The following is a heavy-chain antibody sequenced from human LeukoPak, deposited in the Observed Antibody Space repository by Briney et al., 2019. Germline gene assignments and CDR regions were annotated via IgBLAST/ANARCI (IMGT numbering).Heavy chain of an antibody. J-gene: IGHJ4*02. V-gene: IGHV3-23*01. CDR1: GFTFSSYA. CDR3: ARTYDFWSGSQYYFDS. Sequence: GGSLRLSCAASGFTFSSYAMSWVRQAPGMGLEWVSTISGSGGTTYSADSVKGRFTISRDNAKNTLYLQMNSLRAEDTAVYYCARTYDFWSGSQYYFDSWGQGTLVTVSS. D-gene: IGHD3-3*01. CDR2: ISGSGGTT.